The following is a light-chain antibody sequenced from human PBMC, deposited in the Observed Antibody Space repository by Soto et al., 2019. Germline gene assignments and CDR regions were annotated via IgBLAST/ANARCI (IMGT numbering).Light chain of an antibody. CDR1: SSDVGGYGY. Sequence: QSALTQPASVSGSPGQSITISCTGTSSDVGGYGYVSWYQQHPGKAPKRMIYGVNNRPSGVSYRFSGSKSGNTASLTISGLQAEDEADYYCSSYTSSTTYVFGTGTKVTVL. J-gene: IGLJ1*01. CDR3: SSYTSSTTYV. V-gene: IGLV2-14*01. CDR2: GVN.